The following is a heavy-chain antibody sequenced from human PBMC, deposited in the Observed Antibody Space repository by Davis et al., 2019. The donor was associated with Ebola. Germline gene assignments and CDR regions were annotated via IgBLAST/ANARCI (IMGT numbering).Heavy chain of an antibody. V-gene: IGHV3-53*05. CDR2: IYYGDST. CDR1: GFTVNNNY. Sequence: GESLKISCAGSGFTVNNNYMTWVRQAPGKGLEWVSIIYYGDSTFYTDSVKGRFTIFRDNSKNTVYLQMNSLRAEDTAVYYCAKVSGSRGFWGQGTMVTVSS. CDR3: AKVSGSRGF. D-gene: IGHD1-26*01. J-gene: IGHJ3*01.